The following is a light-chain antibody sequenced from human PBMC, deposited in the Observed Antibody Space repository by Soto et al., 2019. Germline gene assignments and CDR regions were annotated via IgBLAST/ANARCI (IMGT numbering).Light chain of an antibody. CDR2: EDN. V-gene: IGLV6-57*01. CDR1: SGSIASNY. Sequence: NFMLTQPHSVSASPGKKVTISCTRSSGSIASNYVQWYQQRPGSSPTTVLYEDNQRPSGVPDRFSGSIDSSSNSASLTISGLKTEDEADYYCQSFDSSDQVFGGGTKLTVL. J-gene: IGLJ3*02. CDR3: QSFDSSDQV.